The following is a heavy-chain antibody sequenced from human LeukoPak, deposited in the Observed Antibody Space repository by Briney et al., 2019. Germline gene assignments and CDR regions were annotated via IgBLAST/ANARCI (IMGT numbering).Heavy chain of an antibody. D-gene: IGHD5-18*01. Sequence: SVKVSCKASGGTFSSYAISWVRQAPGQGLEWMGGIIPIFGTANYAQKFQGRVTITADESTSTAYMELSSLRSEDTAVYYCARVSQLWLRRAYYFGYWGQGTLVTVSS. CDR1: GGTFSSYA. CDR2: IIPIFGTA. V-gene: IGHV1-69*13. J-gene: IGHJ4*02. CDR3: ARVSQLWLRRAYYFGY.